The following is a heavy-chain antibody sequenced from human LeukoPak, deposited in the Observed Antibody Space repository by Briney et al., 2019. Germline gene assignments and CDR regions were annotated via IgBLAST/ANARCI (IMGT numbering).Heavy chain of an antibody. J-gene: IGHJ6*03. D-gene: IGHD3-22*01. CDR1: GYSISSGYY. V-gene: IGHV4-38-2*02. CDR2: IYHSGST. Sequence: SETLSLTCTVSGYSISSGYYWGWIRPPPGKGLEWIGSIYHSGSTYYNPSLKRRVTISVDTSKNQFSLKLSSVTAADTAVYYCARSGDSSGYYYYYYYMDVWGKGTTVTVSS. CDR3: ARSGDSSGYYYYYYYMDV.